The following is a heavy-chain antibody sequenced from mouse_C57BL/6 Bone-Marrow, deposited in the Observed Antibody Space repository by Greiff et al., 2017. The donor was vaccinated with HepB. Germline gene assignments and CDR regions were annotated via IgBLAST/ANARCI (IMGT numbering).Heavy chain of an antibody. Sequence: EVQLQQSGAELVRPGASVKLSCTASGFNIKDYYMHWVKQRPEQGLEWIGRIDPEDGDTEYAPKFQGKATMTADTSSNTAYLQLSSLTSEDTAVYYCTTFMVTTTVAYWGQGTLVTVSA. D-gene: IGHD2-2*01. CDR2: IDPEDGDT. CDR1: GFNIKDYY. V-gene: IGHV14-1*01. J-gene: IGHJ3*01. CDR3: TTFMVTTTVAY.